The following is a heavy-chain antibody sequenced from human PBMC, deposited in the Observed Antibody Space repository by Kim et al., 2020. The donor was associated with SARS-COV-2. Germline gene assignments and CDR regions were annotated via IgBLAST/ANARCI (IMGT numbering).Heavy chain of an antibody. V-gene: IGHV3-23*01. D-gene: IGHD2-2*01. CDR3: AKSDIVVDQGDY. J-gene: IGHJ4*02. Sequence: YYADSVKGRFTISRDNSKNTLYLQMNSLRAEDTAVYYCAKSDIVVDQGDYWGQGTLVTVSS.